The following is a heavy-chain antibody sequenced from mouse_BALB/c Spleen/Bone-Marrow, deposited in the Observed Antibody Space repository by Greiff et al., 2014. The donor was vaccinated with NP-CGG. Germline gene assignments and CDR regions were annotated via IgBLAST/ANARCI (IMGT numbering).Heavy chain of an antibody. V-gene: IGHV1S41*01. J-gene: IGHJ1*01. CDR2: IAPGSGST. Sequence: DLVKPGASVKLSCKTSGYTFTNYWINWIKQRPGQGLEWLVRIAPGSGSTYYNEMFKVKAPLTVDTSSSTAYIQLSSLSSEDSAVYFCARERYGYDGWYFDVWGAGTTVAASS. CDR3: ARERYGYDGWYFDV. CDR1: GYTFTNYW. D-gene: IGHD2-2*01.